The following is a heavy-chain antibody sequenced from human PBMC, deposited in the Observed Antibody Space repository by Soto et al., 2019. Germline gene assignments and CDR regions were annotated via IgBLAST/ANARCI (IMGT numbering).Heavy chain of an antibody. D-gene: IGHD2-15*01. CDR2: IYHSGST. CDR1: GDSITSSNW. CDR3: AVYSRYYYYGMDV. V-gene: IGHV4-4*02. Sequence: SETLSLTCDVSGDSITSSNWWSWVRQPPGKGLEWIGEIYHSGSTNYNPSLKGRVTISVDKSKNHFSLSLNSVTTADTAVYYCAVYSRYYYYGMDVWGQGTTVTVSS. J-gene: IGHJ6*02.